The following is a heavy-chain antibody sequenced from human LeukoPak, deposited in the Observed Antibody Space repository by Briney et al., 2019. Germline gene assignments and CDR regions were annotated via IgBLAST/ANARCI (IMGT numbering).Heavy chain of an antibody. J-gene: IGHJ3*02. Sequence: SETLSLTCAVSGGSISSGGYYWSWIRQHPGQGLEWIGYIYYSGSTYYNPSLKSRVTISVDTSKNQFSLKLSSVTAADTAVYYCARDKTNGDPGAFDIWGQGTMVTVSS. D-gene: IGHD4-17*01. V-gene: IGHV4-31*11. CDR1: GGSISSGGYY. CDR2: IYYSGST. CDR3: ARDKTNGDPGAFDI.